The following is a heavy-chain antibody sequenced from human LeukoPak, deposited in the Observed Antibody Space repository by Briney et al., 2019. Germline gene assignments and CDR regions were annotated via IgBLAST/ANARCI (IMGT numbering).Heavy chain of an antibody. CDR1: GFTFSGYA. CDR3: AKPIAVAGYYFDY. Sequence: GGSLRLSCAASGFTFSGYAMSWVRQAPGKGLEWVSAISGSGGSTYYADSVKGRFTISRDNSKNTLYLQMNSLRAEDTAVYYCAKPIAVAGYYFDYWGQGTLVTVSS. D-gene: IGHD6-19*01. J-gene: IGHJ4*02. V-gene: IGHV3-23*01. CDR2: ISGSGGST.